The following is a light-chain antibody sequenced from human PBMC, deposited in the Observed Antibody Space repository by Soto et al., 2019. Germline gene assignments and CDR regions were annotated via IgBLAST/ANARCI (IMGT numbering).Light chain of an antibody. CDR3: HHYNNYLCT. J-gene: IGKJ1*01. CDR2: KAS. Sequence: DIQMTKAHSTLSASVGDRVTITCRASQSISSWLAWFQQKPWNSPSLMIYKASTLQSGVPSRFSGSGSGTEFTLTISSLQPDYFATYYCHHYNNYLCTFGQGNSV. CDR1: QSISSW. V-gene: IGKV1-5*03.